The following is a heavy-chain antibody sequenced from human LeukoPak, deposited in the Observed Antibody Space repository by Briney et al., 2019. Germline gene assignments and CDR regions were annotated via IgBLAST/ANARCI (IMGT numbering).Heavy chain of an antibody. CDR3: ARDPGARRGYYLDY. V-gene: IGHV4-61*01. J-gene: IGHJ4*02. CDR2: IYYSGST. Sequence: PSETLSLTCTASGGSVSSDSYFWSWIRQPPGRGLEWIGYIYYSGSTNYNPSLKSRVTISVDTSKNQFSLKLSSVTAADTAVYYCARDPGARRGYYLDYWGQGTQVTVSS. CDR1: GGSVSSDSYF. D-gene: IGHD7-27*01.